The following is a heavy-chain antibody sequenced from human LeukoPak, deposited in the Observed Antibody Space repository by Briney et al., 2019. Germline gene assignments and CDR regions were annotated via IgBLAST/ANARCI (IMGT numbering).Heavy chain of an antibody. CDR3: ARSPEGAFDY. D-gene: IGHD3-16*01. CDR2: IYYSGST. V-gene: IGHV4-39*01. J-gene: IGHJ4*02. CDR1: GGSISSSSYY. Sequence: SETLSLTCTVPGGSISSSSYYWGWIRQPPGKGLEWIGSIYYSGSTYYNPSLKSRVTISVDTSKNQFSLKLSSATAADTAVYYCARSPEGAFDYWGQGTLVTVSS.